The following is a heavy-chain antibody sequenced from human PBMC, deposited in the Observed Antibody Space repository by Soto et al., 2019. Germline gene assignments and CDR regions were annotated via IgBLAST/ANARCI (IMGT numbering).Heavy chain of an antibody. CDR3: CTDQKAQYTGTYYGAFDI. Sequence: PGGSLRLSCAASGFNVGDAWMNWVRQAPGKGLEWVARIKRRADGGTTNYAAPVQGRFTISRDDSGNTLFLEMISLKPEDTAVYYCCTDQKAQYTGTYYGAFDIWGQGTVLTVSS. CDR1: GFNVGDAW. CDR2: IKRRADGGTT. J-gene: IGHJ3*02. V-gene: IGHV3-15*07. D-gene: IGHD1-26*01.